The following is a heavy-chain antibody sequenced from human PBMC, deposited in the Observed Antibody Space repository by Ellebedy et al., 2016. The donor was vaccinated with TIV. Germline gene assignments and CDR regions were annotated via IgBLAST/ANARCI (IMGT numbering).Heavy chain of an antibody. V-gene: IGHV4-39*01. CDR3: ARWFGELLYVRWFDP. D-gene: IGHD3-10*01. J-gene: IGHJ5*02. CDR2: IYYTGST. Sequence: SETLSLTCTVSGGSISRSRYYWGWIRQSPQKGLEWIGSIYYTGSTFYNPSLKSRVTISVDTSKSQFSLRLTSVTAADTAVYYCARWFGELLYVRWFDPWGRGTLVTVSS. CDR1: GGSISRSRYY.